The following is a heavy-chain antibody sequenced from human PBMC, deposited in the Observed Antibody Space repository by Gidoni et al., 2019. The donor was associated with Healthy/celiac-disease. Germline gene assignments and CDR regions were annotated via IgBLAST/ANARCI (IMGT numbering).Heavy chain of an antibody. Sequence: EVQLLESGGGLVQPGGSLRRSCAASGFTFSSYAMSWVRQAPGKGLEWVSAISGSGGSTYYADSVKGRFTISRDNSKNTLYLQMNSLRAEDTAVYYCAMPLYYDFWSGYYTVRDYYYYGMDVWGQGTTVTVSS. J-gene: IGHJ6*02. CDR1: GFTFSSYA. CDR3: AMPLYYDFWSGYYTVRDYYYYGMDV. V-gene: IGHV3-23*01. D-gene: IGHD3-3*01. CDR2: ISGSGGST.